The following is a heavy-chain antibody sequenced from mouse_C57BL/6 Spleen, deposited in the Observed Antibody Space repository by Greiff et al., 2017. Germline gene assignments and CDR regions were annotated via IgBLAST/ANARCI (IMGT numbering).Heavy chain of an antibody. J-gene: IGHJ1*03. D-gene: IGHD1-1*01. CDR2: IDPEDGET. CDR1: GFTFNDYY. CDR3: ARMDGNSYGYFDV. Sequence: VQLQQSGAELVKPGASVKLSCTASGFTFNDYYMHWVKQRTEQGLEWIGRIDPEDGETKYAPKFQGKATITADTSSNTAYLQLSSLTSEDTAVYYCARMDGNSYGYFDVWGTGTTVTVSS. V-gene: IGHV14-2*01.